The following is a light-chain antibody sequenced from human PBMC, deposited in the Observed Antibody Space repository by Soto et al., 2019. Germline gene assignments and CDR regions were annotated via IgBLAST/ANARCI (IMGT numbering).Light chain of an antibody. V-gene: IGLV2-14*01. J-gene: IGLJ3*02. CDR2: DVS. Sequence: QSALTQPASVSGSPGQSITISCTGTSSDVSTYNYVSWYQQHPGEAPKLIIYDVSNRPSGVSIRFSGSKSGNTASLTISGLQAEDEADYYCSSYTSSKSWIFGGGTKLTVL. CDR3: SSYTSSKSWI. CDR1: SSDVSTYNY.